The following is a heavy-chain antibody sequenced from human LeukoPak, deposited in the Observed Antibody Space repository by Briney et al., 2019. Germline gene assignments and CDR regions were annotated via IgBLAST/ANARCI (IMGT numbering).Heavy chain of an antibody. J-gene: IGHJ6*03. CDR3: ARVGTTLGYYYYYMDV. CDR2: ISAYNGNT. Sequence: ASVKVSCKASGYTFTSYGISWVRQAPGQGLEWMGWISAYNGNTNYAQKLQGRVTMTTDTSTSTAYMELRSLRSDDTAVYYCARVGTTLGYYYYYMDVWGKGTTVTVSS. CDR1: GYTFTSYG. D-gene: IGHD1-7*01. V-gene: IGHV1-18*01.